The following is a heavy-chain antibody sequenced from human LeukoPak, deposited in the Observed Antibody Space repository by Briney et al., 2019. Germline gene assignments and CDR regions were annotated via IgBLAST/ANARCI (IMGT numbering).Heavy chain of an antibody. D-gene: IGHD3-3*01. V-gene: IGHV4-39*01. Sequence: SETLSLTCTVSGDSISSSSYYWGWIRQPPGKGLEWIGSIYYSGSTYYNPSLKSRVTISVDTSKNQFSLKLSPVTAADTAVYYCARVGYDFFQTFDIWGQGTMVTVSS. CDR3: ARVGYDFFQTFDI. J-gene: IGHJ3*02. CDR1: GDSISSSSYY. CDR2: IYYSGST.